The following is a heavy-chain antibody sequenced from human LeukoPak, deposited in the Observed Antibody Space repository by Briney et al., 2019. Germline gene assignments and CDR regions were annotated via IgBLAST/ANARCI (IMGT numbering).Heavy chain of an antibody. D-gene: IGHD4-17*01. CDR2: IYYSGST. CDR3: ARGSGDYGDYGYFDY. J-gene: IGHJ4*02. Sequence: SETLSLTCSVSGDSMNGYYWSWIRQPPGKGLEWIGCIYYSGSTNYNPSLKSRVAISVDTSKNQFSLKLSSVTAADTAVYYCARGSGDYGDYGYFDYWGQGTLVTVS. CDR1: GDSMNGYY. V-gene: IGHV4-59*01.